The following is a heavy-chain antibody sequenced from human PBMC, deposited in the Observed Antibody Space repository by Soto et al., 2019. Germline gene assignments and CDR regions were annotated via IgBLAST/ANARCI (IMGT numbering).Heavy chain of an antibody. CDR1: GASVSSGDYY. V-gene: IGHV4-61*08. CDR3: ARDPAALRPSRGIDP. D-gene: IGHD3-3*01. J-gene: IGHJ5*02. Sequence: QVQLQESGPGLVKPSETLSLTCTVSGASVSSGDYYWSWIRQPPGKGLEWIGYIYYSGSTVYNPSLRSRVTISVDTSKNQVSLKLSSVTAADTAVYYCARDPAALRPSRGIDPWGQGTLVTVSS. CDR2: IYYSGST.